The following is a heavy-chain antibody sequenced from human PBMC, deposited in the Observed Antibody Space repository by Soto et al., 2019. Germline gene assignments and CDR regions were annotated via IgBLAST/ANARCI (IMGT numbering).Heavy chain of an antibody. D-gene: IGHD6-6*01. J-gene: IGHJ4*02. CDR1: GYTFTSHA. CDR2: IHAGNGKT. CDR3: ASGGRVAAPSFDY. Sequence: QVQFVQSGAEVKRPGASVTVSCKASGYTFTSHAVHWVRQAPGERLECMGWIHAGNGKTKYSQSFQGRVTFTSDTSASTLYMELSSLKSEDTAVYYCASGGRVAAPSFDYWGQGTLVTVSS. V-gene: IGHV1-3*01.